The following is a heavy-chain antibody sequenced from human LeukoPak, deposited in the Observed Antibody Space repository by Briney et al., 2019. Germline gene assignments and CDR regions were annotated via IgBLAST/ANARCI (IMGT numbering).Heavy chain of an antibody. CDR3: ARFDSSGSYDAFDI. V-gene: IGHV4-59*01. CDR2: IYCSGST. Sequence: SETLSLTCTVSGGSISSYYWSWIRQPPGKGLEWIGYIYCSGSTNYNPSLKSRVTISVDTSKNQFSLKLSSVTAADTAVYYCARFDSSGSYDAFDIWGQGTMVTVSS. D-gene: IGHD3-22*01. J-gene: IGHJ3*02. CDR1: GGSISSYY.